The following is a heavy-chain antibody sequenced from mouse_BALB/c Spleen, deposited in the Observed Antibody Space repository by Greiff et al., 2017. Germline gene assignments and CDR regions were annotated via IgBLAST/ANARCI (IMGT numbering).Heavy chain of an antibody. CDR1: GFTFSSYA. Sequence: EVKLVESGGGLVKPGGSLKLSCAASGFTFSSYAMSWVRQTPEKRLEWVASISSGGSTYYPDSVKGRFTISRDNARNILYLQMSSLRSEDTAMYYCARITTVVDPYFDYWGQGTTLTVSS. D-gene: IGHD1-1*01. V-gene: IGHV5-6-5*01. CDR2: ISSGGST. CDR3: ARITTVVDPYFDY. J-gene: IGHJ2*01.